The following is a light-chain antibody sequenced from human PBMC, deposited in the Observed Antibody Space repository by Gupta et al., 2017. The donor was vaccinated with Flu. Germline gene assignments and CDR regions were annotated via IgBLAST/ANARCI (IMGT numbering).Light chain of an antibody. CDR1: QSVTRTY. J-gene: IGKJ4*01. Sequence: LSLYPGERDTRSCRASQSVTRTYLAWYQQKPGQAPRLLIYGASSRAKGSTDRCSGSGDGTDFTLTISRREPEDFAVYYCQQEDNEHRALTFGGGTKVEIK. CDR3: QQEDNEHRALT. V-gene: IGKV3-20*01. CDR2: GAS.